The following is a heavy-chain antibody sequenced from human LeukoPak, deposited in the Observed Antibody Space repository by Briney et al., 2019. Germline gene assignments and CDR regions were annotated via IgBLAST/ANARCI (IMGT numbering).Heavy chain of an antibody. Sequence: GGSLRLSCAASGFTFSNYAMSWVRQAPGKGLERVSGISGSGGSTYYADSVKGRFTISRDNSKNTLYLQMNTLTPEDTAVYYCANHLASSSRSFHYWGQGTLVTVSS. CDR2: ISGSGGST. D-gene: IGHD6-6*01. CDR1: GFTFSNYA. V-gene: IGHV3-23*01. CDR3: ANHLASSSRSFHY. J-gene: IGHJ4*02.